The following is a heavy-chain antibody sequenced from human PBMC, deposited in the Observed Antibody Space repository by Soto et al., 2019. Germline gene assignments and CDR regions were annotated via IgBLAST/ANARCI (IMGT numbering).Heavy chain of an antibody. D-gene: IGHD3-16*02. Sequence: QVQLQQWGAGLLKPSETLSLTCAVYGGSFSGYYWSWVRQPPGKGLEWIGEINHSGSTNYNPYLKRPITISVDTSKNQFSRKLSSLTAEDTSVYYSARANSYDYVWGSYRYPKPKYYFDYWGQGTLVTVSS. CDR2: INHSGST. CDR3: ARANSYDYVWGSYRYPKPKYYFDY. CDR1: GGSFSGYY. V-gene: IGHV4-34*01. J-gene: IGHJ4*02.